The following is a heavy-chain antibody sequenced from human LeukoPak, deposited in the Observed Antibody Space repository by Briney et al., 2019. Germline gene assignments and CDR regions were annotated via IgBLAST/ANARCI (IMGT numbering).Heavy chain of an antibody. Sequence: ASVKVSCKGSGYTFSGYYMHWVRQAPGQGLEWMGWINPKSGDTKYAQKFQGRVTMTRDTSISTAYMELSRLRSDDTAVYYCARGESSGWYGGVYYFDYWGQGTLVTVSS. V-gene: IGHV1-2*02. D-gene: IGHD6-19*01. CDR3: ARGESSGWYGGVYYFDY. CDR1: GYTFSGYY. J-gene: IGHJ4*02. CDR2: INPKSGDT.